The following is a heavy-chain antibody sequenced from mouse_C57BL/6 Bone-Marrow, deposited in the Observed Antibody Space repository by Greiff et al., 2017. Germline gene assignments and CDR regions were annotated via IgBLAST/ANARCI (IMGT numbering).Heavy chain of an antibody. CDR1: GYTFTSYW. CDR2: IDPSDSET. Sequence: VQLQQPGAELVRPGSSVKLSCKASGYTFTSYWMHWVKQRPIQGLEWIGNIDPSDSETHYNQKFKDKATLTVDKSSSTAYMQLSSLTSEDSAVYYCARRGYEAYFDYWGQGTTLTVSS. J-gene: IGHJ2*01. CDR3: ARRGYEAYFDY. D-gene: IGHD2-3*01. V-gene: IGHV1-52*01.